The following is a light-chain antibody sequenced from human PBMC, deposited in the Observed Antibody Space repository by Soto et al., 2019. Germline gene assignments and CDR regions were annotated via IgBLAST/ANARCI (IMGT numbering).Light chain of an antibody. CDR2: DAS. CDR3: QQSNSFPLT. CDR1: QGISSW. Sequence: DTKMTQSPASVSASVGDRVTITCRASQGISSWLGWYQQKPEKAPKLVIYDASSLQSGVPSRFSGSGSGTDFTLTISSLQPEDFATYYCQQSNSFPLTFGGGTKVEI. V-gene: IGKV1-12*01. J-gene: IGKJ4*01.